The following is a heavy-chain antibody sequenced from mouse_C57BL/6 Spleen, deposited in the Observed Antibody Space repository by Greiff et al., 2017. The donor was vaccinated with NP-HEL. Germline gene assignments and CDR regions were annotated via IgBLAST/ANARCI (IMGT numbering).Heavy chain of an antibody. CDR3: ARMGNQPHYYAMDY. V-gene: IGHV1-72*01. CDR2: IDPNSGGT. J-gene: IGHJ4*01. D-gene: IGHD2-1*01. Sequence: QVHVKQSGAELVKPGASVKLSCKASGYTFTSYWMHWVKQRPGRGLEWIGRIDPNSGGTKYNEKFKSKATLTVDKPSSTAYMQLSSLTSEDSAVYYCARMGNQPHYYAMDYWGQGTSVTVSS. CDR1: GYTFTSYW.